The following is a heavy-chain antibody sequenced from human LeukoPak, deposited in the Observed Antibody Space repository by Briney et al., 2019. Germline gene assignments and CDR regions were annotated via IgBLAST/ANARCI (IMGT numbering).Heavy chain of an antibody. Sequence: GGSLRLSCAASRFTFSSYWMSWVRQAPGKGLEWVANIKQDGSEKYYVDSVKGRFTISRDNAKNSLYLQMNSLRAEDTAVYYCAREVGYCSSTSCYTGAAFDPWGQGTLVTVSS. CDR1: RFTFSSYW. J-gene: IGHJ5*02. V-gene: IGHV3-7*01. D-gene: IGHD2-2*02. CDR3: AREVGYCSSTSCYTGAAFDP. CDR2: IKQDGSEK.